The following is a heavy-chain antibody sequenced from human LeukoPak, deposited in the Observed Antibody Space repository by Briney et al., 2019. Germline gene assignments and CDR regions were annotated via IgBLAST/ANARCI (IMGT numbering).Heavy chain of an antibody. CDR3: VRGWPGDFEY. J-gene: IGHJ4*02. V-gene: IGHV3-13*01. CDR1: RFTFRSYD. D-gene: IGHD3-10*01. CDR2: IGTYDDT. Sequence: GGSLRLSCAASRFTFRSYDMHWVRQTTGKGLEWVSSIGTYDDTFYSNSVKGRFTIFRDNAQDSLYLQMNSLRPGDTAVYYCVRGWPGDFEYWGLGTLVTVST.